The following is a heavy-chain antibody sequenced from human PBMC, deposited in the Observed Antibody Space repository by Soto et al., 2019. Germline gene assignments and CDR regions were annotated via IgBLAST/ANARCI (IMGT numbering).Heavy chain of an antibody. J-gene: IGHJ6*02. CDR1: GSSISSYY. D-gene: IGHD4-4*01. Sequence: SETLSLTCTVSGSSISSYYWSWVRQPAGKGLEWIGRIYTSGSTDYNPSLKSRVTMSVDTSKNQFSLKLSSVTAADTAVYYCARIDYSRQFAPFYYAMDVWGQGTTVTVSS. V-gene: IGHV4-4*07. CDR3: ARIDYSRQFAPFYYAMDV. CDR2: IYTSGST.